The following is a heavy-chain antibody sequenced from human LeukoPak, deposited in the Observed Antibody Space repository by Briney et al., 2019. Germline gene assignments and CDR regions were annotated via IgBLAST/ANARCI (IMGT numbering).Heavy chain of an antibody. V-gene: IGHV3-72*01. D-gene: IGHD6-19*01. CDR1: GFTFSDHH. CDR2: TRNKANSYTI. Sequence: GGSLRLSCAASGFTFSDHHMDWVRPAPGKGLEWVGRTRNKANSYTIEYAASVKGEFTISRDDSKNSLYLQMDSLKTQDTAVYYCARGISSGWSNYYHSYYMDVWGKGTTVTVS. CDR3: ARGISSGWSNYYHSYYMDV. J-gene: IGHJ6*03.